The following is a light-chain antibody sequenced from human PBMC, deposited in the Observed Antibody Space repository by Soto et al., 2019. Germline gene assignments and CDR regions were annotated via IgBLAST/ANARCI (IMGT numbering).Light chain of an antibody. J-gene: IGKJ5*01. CDR1: QGIKNW. CDR3: QQAASFPIT. CDR2: TGS. V-gene: IGKV1-12*01. Sequence: DIQITQSPSYVSASVGERVTITCRASQGIKNWLAWYQQKPGKAPNLLIYTGSSLQSGVPSRFSGSGSGTDFTLTINSLQPEDFATYYCQQAASFPITFGQGTRLET.